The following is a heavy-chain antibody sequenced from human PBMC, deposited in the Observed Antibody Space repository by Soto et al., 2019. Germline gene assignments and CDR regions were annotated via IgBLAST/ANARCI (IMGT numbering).Heavy chain of an antibody. CDR2: ISGSGGTT. CDR1: GFTFSTYA. J-gene: IGHJ4*02. D-gene: IGHD3-10*02. CDR3: AEPLRSHLYVWEF. V-gene: IGHV3-23*01. Sequence: GGSLRLSCAASGFTFSTYAMSWVRQAPGKGLEWVSAISGSGGTTYYADSVKGRFTISRDNSNNTLYLQMNSLRAEDTAVYYCAEPLRSHLYVWEFWGQGTLVTVST.